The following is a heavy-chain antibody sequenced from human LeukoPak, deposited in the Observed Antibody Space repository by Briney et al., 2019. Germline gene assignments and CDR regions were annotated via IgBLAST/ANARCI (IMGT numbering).Heavy chain of an antibody. V-gene: IGHV3-23*01. D-gene: IGHD3-10*01. J-gene: IGHJ5*02. Sequence: GGSLGLSCAASGFTFSSYAMSWVGHAPGQGLEWGSAISGSGGSTYYADSVKGRLTISRDNSKNTLYLPMNSLRDEDTAVYYCAKGDQYYYGSGSFSEWFVPWGQGTLVTVSS. CDR1: GFTFSSYA. CDR3: AKGDQYYYGSGSFSEWFVP. CDR2: ISGSGGST.